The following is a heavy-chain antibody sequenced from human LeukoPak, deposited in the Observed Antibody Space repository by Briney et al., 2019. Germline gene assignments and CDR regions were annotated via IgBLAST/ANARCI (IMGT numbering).Heavy chain of an antibody. CDR1: GYTFTSYA. V-gene: IGHV1-3*01. J-gene: IGHJ4*02. CDR3: ARGYDSSGYYADFDY. D-gene: IGHD3-22*01. Sequence: GASVKVSCKASGYTFTSYAMHWVRQAPGQRLEWMGWINAGNGNTKYSQKFQGRVTITRDTSASTAYMELSSLRSEDTAVYYCARGYDSSGYYADFDYWGQGTLVTVSS. CDR2: INAGNGNT.